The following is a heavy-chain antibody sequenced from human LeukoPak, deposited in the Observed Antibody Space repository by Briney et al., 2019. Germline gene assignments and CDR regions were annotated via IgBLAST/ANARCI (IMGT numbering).Heavy chain of an antibody. J-gene: IGHJ4*02. V-gene: IGHV4-34*01. CDR1: GGSFSGYY. D-gene: IGHD3-22*01. CDR2: IYYSGST. CDR3: ARETNTYYYDSSGYNLYYFDY. Sequence: PSETLSLTCAVYGGSFSGYYWGWIRQPPGKGLEWIGSIYYSGSTYYNPSLKSRVTISVDTSKNQFSLKLSSVTAADTAVYYCARETNTYYYDSSGYNLYYFDYWGQGTLVTVSS.